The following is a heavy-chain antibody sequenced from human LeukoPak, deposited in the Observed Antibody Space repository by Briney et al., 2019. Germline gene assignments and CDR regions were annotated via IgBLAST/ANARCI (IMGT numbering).Heavy chain of an antibody. D-gene: IGHD6-25*01. V-gene: IGHV3-11*06. J-gene: IGHJ1*01. Sequence: GGSLRLSCAASGFTFSDYSMTWIRQAPGKGLEWVSYISDSSTYTNYADSVKGRFTISRDNAKNSLFLQMNSLRVEDTAVYYCARVSGPSSFWGQGTLVTVSS. CDR1: GFTFSDYS. CDR3: ARVSGPSSF. CDR2: ISDSSTYT.